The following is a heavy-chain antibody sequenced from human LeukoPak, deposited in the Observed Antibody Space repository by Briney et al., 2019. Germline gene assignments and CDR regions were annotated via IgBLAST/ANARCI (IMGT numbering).Heavy chain of an antibody. CDR3: ARHRGGIAVAGTLY. Sequence: SETLSLTCTVSGGSISSSSYYWGWIRQPPGKGLEWIGSIYYSGSTYYNPSLKSRVTISVDTSKNQFSLKLSSVTAANTAVYYCARHRGGIAVAGTLYWGQGTLVTVSS. D-gene: IGHD6-19*01. CDR2: IYYSGST. J-gene: IGHJ4*02. V-gene: IGHV4-39*01. CDR1: GGSISSSSYY.